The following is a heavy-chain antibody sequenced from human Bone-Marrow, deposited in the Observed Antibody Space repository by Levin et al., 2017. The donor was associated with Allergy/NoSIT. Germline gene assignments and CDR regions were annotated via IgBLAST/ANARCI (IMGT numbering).Heavy chain of an antibody. Sequence: ASVKVSCKASGYTFSSYFMHWVRQAPGQGLEWMGTITPGGGGTTYAQKFQGRVTMTRDTSTSTLYMELSSLRSDDTAVYHCAKEKRTGATSAWYPSFDSWGQGTLVSVSS. CDR1: GYTFSSYF. V-gene: IGHV1-46*01. D-gene: IGHD6-19*01. CDR3: AKEKRTGATSAWYPSFDS. J-gene: IGHJ4*02. CDR2: ITPGGGGT.